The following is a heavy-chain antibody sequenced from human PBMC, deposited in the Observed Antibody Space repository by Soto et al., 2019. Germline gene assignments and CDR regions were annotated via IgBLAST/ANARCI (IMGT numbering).Heavy chain of an antibody. CDR2: IYDSGDA. D-gene: IGHD2-21*02. J-gene: IGHJ3*02. CDR1: GGSISSYF. CDR3: VSSRTAVFGDALDI. Sequence: QVQLQQSGPGLVKPSETLSLTCSVSGGSISSYFKSWIRQAPGKGLEWIGCIYDSGDANCNPSLKSRVAISLDTSKNQFSLKLSSVTAADAAVYYCVSSRTAVFGDALDIWALGTMVTVSS. V-gene: IGHV4-59*03.